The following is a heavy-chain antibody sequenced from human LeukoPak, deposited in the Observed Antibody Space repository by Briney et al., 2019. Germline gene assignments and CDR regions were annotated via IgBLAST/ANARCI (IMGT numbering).Heavy chain of an antibody. CDR1: GFTFATYA. D-gene: IGHD2/OR15-2a*01. Sequence: PGGSLRLSCAASGFTFATYAMSWVRQAPGKGLEWVSAIDSSGAGTYYANSAKGRFTISRDNSKNTLYLQMNSLRAEDTALYYCARDGTFRLDYWGQGTLVSVSS. V-gene: IGHV3-23*01. J-gene: IGHJ4*02. CDR2: IDSSGAGT. CDR3: ARDGTFRLDY.